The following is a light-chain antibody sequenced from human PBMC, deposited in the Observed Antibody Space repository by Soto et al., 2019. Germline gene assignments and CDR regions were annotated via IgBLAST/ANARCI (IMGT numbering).Light chain of an antibody. V-gene: IGLV3-27*01. CDR2: KDS. CDR1: VLAKKY. Sequence: SYELTQPSSVSVSPGQTARITCSGDVLAKKYARWFQQKPGQAPVLVIYKDSERPSGIPERFSGSSSGTTVTLTISGAQVEDEADYYCYSAADNNPWVFGTGTKVTVL. J-gene: IGLJ1*01. CDR3: YSAADNNPWV.